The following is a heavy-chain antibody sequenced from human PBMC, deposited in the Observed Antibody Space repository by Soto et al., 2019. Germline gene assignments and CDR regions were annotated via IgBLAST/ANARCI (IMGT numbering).Heavy chain of an antibody. V-gene: IGHV3-30*03. CDR2: ISYDGRDK. CDR3: ARYCRSTSCYDY. Sequence: SLRLSCAASGFSFSNYAMHWVRQAPGKGLEWVAVISYDGRDKYYEDSVKGRYTISRDKSKNTLFLQMNSLRAEDTAVYYCARYCRSTSCYDYWGQGTLVTVSS. CDR1: GFSFSNYA. D-gene: IGHD2-2*01. J-gene: IGHJ4*02.